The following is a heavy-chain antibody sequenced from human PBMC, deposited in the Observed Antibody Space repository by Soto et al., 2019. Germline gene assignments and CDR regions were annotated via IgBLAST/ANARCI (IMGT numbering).Heavy chain of an antibody. V-gene: IGHV4-39*01. D-gene: IGHD3-16*01. CDR1: GGSISSSSYY. J-gene: IGHJ6*02. Sequence: PSETRSLTCTVSGGSISSSSYYWGWILQPPGKGLEWIGSIYYSGYTYYNPSLKSRVTISVDTSKNQFSLKLSSVTAADTAVYYCARHNGPLYVGYYYDMDVWGQGTTVTVSS. CDR3: ARHNGPLYVGYYYDMDV. CDR2: IYYSGYT.